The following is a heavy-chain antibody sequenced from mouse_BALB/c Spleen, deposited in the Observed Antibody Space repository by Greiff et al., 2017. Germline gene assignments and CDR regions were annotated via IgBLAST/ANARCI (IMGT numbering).Heavy chain of an antibody. CDR1: GFSLTSYG. D-gene: IGHD2-2*01. Sequence: QVQLKQSGPGLVAPSQSLSITCTVSGFSLTSYGVHWVRQPPGKGLEWLGVIWAGGSTNYNSALMSRLSISKDNSKSQVFLKMNSLQTDDTAMYYCAREYYGSLYAMDYWGQGTSVTVSS. V-gene: IGHV2-9*02. CDR2: IWAGGST. J-gene: IGHJ4*01. CDR3: AREYYGSLYAMDY.